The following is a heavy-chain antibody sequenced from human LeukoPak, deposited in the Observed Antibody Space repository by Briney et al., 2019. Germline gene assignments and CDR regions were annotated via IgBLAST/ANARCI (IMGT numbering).Heavy chain of an antibody. CDR1: GFTFSSYG. Sequence: PGGSLRLSCAASGFTFSSYGMHWVRQAPGKGLEWVAVISYDGSNKCYADSVKGRFTISRDNSKNTLYLQMNSLRAEDTAVYYCAKDGSTSLAGYYYGMDVWGKGTTVTVSP. J-gene: IGHJ6*04. V-gene: IGHV3-30*18. D-gene: IGHD2-2*01. CDR2: ISYDGSNK. CDR3: AKDGSTSLAGYYYGMDV.